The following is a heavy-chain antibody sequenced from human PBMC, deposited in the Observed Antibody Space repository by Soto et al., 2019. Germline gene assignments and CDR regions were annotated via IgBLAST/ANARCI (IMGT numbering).Heavy chain of an antibody. V-gene: IGHV1-18*01. CDR3: ARSYYYGSGSPPVYYYYGMDV. J-gene: IGHJ6*02. CDR1: GYTFTSYG. CDR2: ISAYNGNT. Sequence: ASVKVSCKASGYTFTSYGISWVRQAPGQGLEWMGWISAYNGNTNYAQKLQGRVTMTTDTSTSTAYMELRSLGSDDTAVYYCARSYYYGSGSPPVYYYYGMDVWGQGTTVTVSS. D-gene: IGHD3-10*01.